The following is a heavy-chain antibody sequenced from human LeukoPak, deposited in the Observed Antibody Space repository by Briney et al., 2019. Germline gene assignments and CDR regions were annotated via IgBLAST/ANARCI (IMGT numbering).Heavy chain of an antibody. CDR3: ARERGDTIFGVVTLHYNWFDP. CDR1: GGSISSGGYY. D-gene: IGHD3-3*01. CDR2: IYYSGST. V-gene: IGHV4-61*08. Sequence: SETLSLTCTVSGGSISSGGYYWSWIRQHPGKGLEWIGYIYYSGSTNYNPSLKSRVTISVDTSKNQFSLKLSSVTAADTAVYYCARERGDTIFGVVTLHYNWFDPWGQGTLVTVSS. J-gene: IGHJ5*02.